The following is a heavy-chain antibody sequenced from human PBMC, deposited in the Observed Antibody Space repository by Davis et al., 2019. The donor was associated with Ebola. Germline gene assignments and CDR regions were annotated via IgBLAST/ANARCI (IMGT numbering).Heavy chain of an antibody. V-gene: IGHV4-31*11. CDR2: IYYSGST. CDR1: GGSFSGYY. J-gene: IGHJ6*02. Sequence: PSETLSLTCAVYGGSFSGYYWSWIRQHPGKGLEWIGYIYYSGSTYYNPSLKSRVTISVDTSKNQFSLKLSSVTAADTAAYYCARGSPGGMDVWGQGTTVTVSS. CDR3: ARGSPGGMDV. D-gene: IGHD3-10*01.